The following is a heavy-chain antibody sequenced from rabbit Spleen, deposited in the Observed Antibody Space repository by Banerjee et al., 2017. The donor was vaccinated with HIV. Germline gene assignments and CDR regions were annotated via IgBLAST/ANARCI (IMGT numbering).Heavy chain of an antibody. CDR3: ARVSGSGWAYGMDL. CDR1: GIDFSNYG. Sequence: QEQLVESGGGLVQPGGSLKLSCKASGIDFSNYGISWVRQAPGKGLEYIGYIGPKYGSTDYASWVDGRFTISLDNAQNTVFLQMTSLTAADTATYFCARVSGSGWAYGMDLWGPGTLVTVS. CDR2: IGPKYGST. J-gene: IGHJ6*01. D-gene: IGHD4-1*01. V-gene: IGHV1S47*01.